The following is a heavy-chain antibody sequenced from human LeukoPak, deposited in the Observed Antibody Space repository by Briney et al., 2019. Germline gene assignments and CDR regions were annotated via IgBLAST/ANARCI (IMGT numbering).Heavy chain of an antibody. CDR1: GFTFSSYW. D-gene: IGHD1-26*01. Sequence: GGSLRLSCAASGFTFSSYWMSWVRQAPGKGLEWVANIKQDGSEKYYVDSVKGRFTISRDNAKNSLYLQMNSLRAEDTAVYYCARDDSAGAASGIAYWGQGTLVTVSS. CDR2: IKQDGSEK. J-gene: IGHJ4*02. V-gene: IGHV3-7*01. CDR3: ARDDSAGAASGIAY.